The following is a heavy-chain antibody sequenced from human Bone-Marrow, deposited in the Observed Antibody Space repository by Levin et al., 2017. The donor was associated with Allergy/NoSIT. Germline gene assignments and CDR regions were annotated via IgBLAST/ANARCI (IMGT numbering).Heavy chain of an antibody. D-gene: IGHD6-6*01. J-gene: IGHJ4*02. CDR1: GYMFTDYG. CDR2: ISADTGNT. Sequence: PSASVKVSCRASGYMFTDYGISWVRQAPGQGLEWMGWISADTGNTHYLEKFQDRVILTRDTTTSKAYMELRNLRSDDTAVYYCARYSSSSSSDDHWGQGTLVTVSS. CDR3: ARYSSSSSSDDH. V-gene: IGHV1-18*01.